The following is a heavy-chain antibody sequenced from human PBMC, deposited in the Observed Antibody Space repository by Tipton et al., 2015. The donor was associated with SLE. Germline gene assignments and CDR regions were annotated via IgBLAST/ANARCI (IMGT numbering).Heavy chain of an antibody. D-gene: IGHD3-3*01. CDR2: IFHSGTA. CDR3: ARGFLEMFDP. J-gene: IGHJ5*02. CDR1: GSSISTTYY. V-gene: IGHV4-38-2*02. Sequence: LRLSCNVSGSSISTTYYWGWIRQPPGKGLEWIANIFHSGTAYYNPSLESRVTTSIDTSNNQFSLRLSSVTTADTAVYYCARGFLEMFDPWGPRTLVTVSS.